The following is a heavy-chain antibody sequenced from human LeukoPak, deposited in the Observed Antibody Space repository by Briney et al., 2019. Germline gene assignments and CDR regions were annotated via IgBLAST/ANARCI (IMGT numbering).Heavy chain of an antibody. Sequence: GGSLRLSCAASGFTFSDHPMNWVRQAPGEGLEWVSYISGGSDSIYHADSVKGRFTISRDNAKNSLYLQMNSLRDEDTAVYFCARDRPPVGAIDYWGQGTLVTVSS. CDR2: ISGGSDSI. CDR3: ARDRPPVGAIDY. CDR1: GFTFSDHP. V-gene: IGHV3-48*02. J-gene: IGHJ4*02. D-gene: IGHD1-26*01.